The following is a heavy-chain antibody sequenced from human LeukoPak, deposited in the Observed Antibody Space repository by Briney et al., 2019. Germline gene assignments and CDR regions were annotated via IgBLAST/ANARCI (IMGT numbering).Heavy chain of an antibody. CDR2: IYSGGST. CDR1: GFTVSSNY. V-gene: IGHV3-53*05. CDR3: AKDVTSDYGSGSYYSPNWFDP. J-gene: IGHJ5*02. D-gene: IGHD3-10*01. Sequence: GGSLRLSCAASGFTVSSNYMSWVRQAPGKGLEWVSVIYSGGSTYYADSVKGRFTISRDNSKNTLYLQMNSLRAEDTAVYYCAKDVTSDYGSGSYYSPNWFDPWGQGTLVTVSS.